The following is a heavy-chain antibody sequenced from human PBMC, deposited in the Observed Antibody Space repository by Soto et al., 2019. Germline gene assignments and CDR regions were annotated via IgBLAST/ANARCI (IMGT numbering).Heavy chain of an antibody. CDR2: VWSDGSKK. J-gene: IGHJ4*02. CDR1: GFTFSTYG. Sequence: QVQVVESGGGVVQPGRSLRLSCAASGFTFSTYGMHWVRQAPGKGLEWVALVWSDGSKKYYADSVKGRFTISRDKSKDTLHLQMNSLRAEDTAVYYCVRVFDTYYFDLGGQGTLVTVST. CDR3: VRVFDTYYFDL. V-gene: IGHV3-33*01. D-gene: IGHD3-9*01.